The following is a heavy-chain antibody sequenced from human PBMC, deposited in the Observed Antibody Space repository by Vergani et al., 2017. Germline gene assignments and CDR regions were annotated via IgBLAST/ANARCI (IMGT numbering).Heavy chain of an antibody. D-gene: IGHD5-18*01. CDR3: ASEVDTAIPGRINVYYDYMDV. CDR1: GFTFSSYA. J-gene: IGHJ6*03. Sequence: QVQLVESGGGVVQPGRSLRLSCAASGFTFSSYAMHWVPQAPGKGLGWVAVISYDGSNKYYADSVKGRFTISRDNSKNTLYLQMNSLRAEDTAVYYCASEVDTAIPGRINVYYDYMDVWGKGTTVTVSS. V-gene: IGHV3-30-3*01. CDR2: ISYDGSNK.